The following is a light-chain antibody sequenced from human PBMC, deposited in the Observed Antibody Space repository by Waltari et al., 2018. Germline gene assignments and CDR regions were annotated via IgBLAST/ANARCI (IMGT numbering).Light chain of an antibody. CDR1: SGHSTNV. V-gene: IGLV4-69*01. Sequence: QLVLTQSPSASASLGASVKLTCTLSSGHSTNVIAWLQKRTEKGPRYLMKVNSDGSHNKGDEIPDRFSGSSSAAERYLTIASLQAEDEADCSCQTGGNGTWVFGGGTKLTVL. CDR3: QTGGNGTWV. J-gene: IGLJ3*02. CDR2: VNSDGSH.